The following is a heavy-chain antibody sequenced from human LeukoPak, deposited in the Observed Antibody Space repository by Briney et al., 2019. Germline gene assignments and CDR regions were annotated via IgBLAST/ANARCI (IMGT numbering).Heavy chain of an antibody. D-gene: IGHD3-22*01. Sequence: SQTLSLTCTVSGGSISSGGYYWSWIRQHPGKGLEWIGYIYYSGSTYYNPPLKSRVTISVDTSKNQFSLKLSSVTAADTAVYYCARDRDTMINYYGMDVWGQGTTVTVSS. J-gene: IGHJ6*02. V-gene: IGHV4-31*03. CDR2: IYYSGST. CDR1: GGSISSGGYY. CDR3: ARDRDTMINYYGMDV.